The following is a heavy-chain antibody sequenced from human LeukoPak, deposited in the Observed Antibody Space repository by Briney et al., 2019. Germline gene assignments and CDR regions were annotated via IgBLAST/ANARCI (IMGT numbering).Heavy chain of an antibody. CDR3: ARARMVAYPDAIIFDY. CDR1: GLTFSRHA. J-gene: IGHJ4*02. V-gene: IGHV3-21*01. Sequence: GGSLRLSCAASGLTFSRHAMNWVRQAPGKRLEWVSSISSSSSYIYYADSVKGRFTISRDNAKNSLYLQMNSLRAEDTAVYYCARARMVAYPDAIIFDYWGQGTLVTVSS. D-gene: IGHD4/OR15-4a*01. CDR2: ISSSSSYI.